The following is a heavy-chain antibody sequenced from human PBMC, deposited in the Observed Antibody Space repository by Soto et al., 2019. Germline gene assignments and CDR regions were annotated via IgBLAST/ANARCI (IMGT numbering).Heavy chain of an antibody. J-gene: IGHJ5*02. Sequence: SETLSLTCTVSGGSISSYYWSWIRQPPGKGLEWIGYIYYSGSTNYNPSLKSRVTISVDTSKNQFSLKLSSVTAADTAVYYCARTRRDGYNYFDPWGQGTLVTVSS. CDR2: IYYSGST. D-gene: IGHD5-12*01. CDR1: GGSISSYY. V-gene: IGHV4-59*01. CDR3: ARTRRDGYNYFDP.